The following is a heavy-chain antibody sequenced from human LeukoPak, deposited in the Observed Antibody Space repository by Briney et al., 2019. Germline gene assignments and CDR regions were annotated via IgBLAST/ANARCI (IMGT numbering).Heavy chain of an antibody. V-gene: IGHV3-23*01. CDR1: GFTFSSYA. J-gene: IGHJ4*02. CDR2: ISGSGGST. D-gene: IGHD1-26*01. Sequence: PGGSLRLSCAASGFTFSSYAMSWVRQAPGKGLEWVSAISGSGGSTYYADSVKGRFTISRDNSKNTLYLQMNSLRAEDTAVYYCAGRIVGATKVDYWGQGTLVTVSS. CDR3: AGRIVGATKVDY.